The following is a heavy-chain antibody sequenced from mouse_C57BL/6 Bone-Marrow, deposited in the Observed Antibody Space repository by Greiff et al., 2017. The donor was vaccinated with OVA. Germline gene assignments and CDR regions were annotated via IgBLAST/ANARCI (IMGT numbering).Heavy chain of an antibody. CDR1: GFTFSSYT. J-gene: IGHJ3*01. CDR3: ARHMGDRFAY. V-gene: IGHV5-9*01. CDR2: ISGGGGNT. Sequence: EVNVVESGGGLVKPGGSLKLSCAASGFTFSSYTMSWVRQTPEKRLAWVATISGGGGNTYYPDSVKGRFTISRDNAKNTLYLQMSSLRSEDTALYYCARHMGDRFAYWGQGTLVTVSA. D-gene: IGHD1-1*02.